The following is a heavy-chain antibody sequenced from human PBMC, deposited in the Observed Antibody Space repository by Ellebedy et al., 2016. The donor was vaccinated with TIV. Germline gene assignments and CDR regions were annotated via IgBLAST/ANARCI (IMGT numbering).Heavy chain of an antibody. V-gene: IGHV3-23*01. Sequence: GGSLRLXCAASGFTFSSYAMSWVRQAPGKGLEWVSAISGSGGSTYYADSVKGRFTISRDNAKNSLYLQMNSLRAEDTAVYYCARGMGSGWLYWGQGTLVTVSS. CDR1: GFTFSSYA. J-gene: IGHJ4*02. CDR3: ARGMGSGWLY. D-gene: IGHD6-19*01. CDR2: ISGSGGST.